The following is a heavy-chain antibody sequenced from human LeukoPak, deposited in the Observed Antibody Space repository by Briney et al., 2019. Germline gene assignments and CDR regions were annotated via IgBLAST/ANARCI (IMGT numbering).Heavy chain of an antibody. Sequence: SETLFLTCTVSGDSFTTYYWSWIRQPPGKGLEWLGYVYYSGSATYNPSLKSRVTISVDTSKNQFSLRLSSVTAADTAVYYCARGDTSGSYYYYFDYWGQGTLVTVSS. J-gene: IGHJ4*02. CDR1: GDSFTTYY. D-gene: IGHD1-26*01. CDR2: VYYSGSA. CDR3: ARGDTSGSYYYYFDY. V-gene: IGHV4-59*12.